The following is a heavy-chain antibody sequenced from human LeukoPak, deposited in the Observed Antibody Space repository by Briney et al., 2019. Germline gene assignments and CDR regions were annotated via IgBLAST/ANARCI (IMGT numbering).Heavy chain of an antibody. D-gene: IGHD5-24*01. Sequence: GGSLRLSCAASGFTFSSYGMSWVRQAPGKGLEWVLAISGSGGSTYYADSVKGRFTISRDNSKNTLYLQMNSLRAEDTAVYYCAKKGWPRYYYYYMDVWGKGTTVTISS. CDR2: ISGSGGST. J-gene: IGHJ6*03. CDR1: GFTFSSYG. CDR3: AKKGWPRYYYYYMDV. V-gene: IGHV3-23*01.